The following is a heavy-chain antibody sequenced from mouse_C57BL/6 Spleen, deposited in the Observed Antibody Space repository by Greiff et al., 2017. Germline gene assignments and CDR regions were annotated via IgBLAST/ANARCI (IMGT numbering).Heavy chain of an antibody. V-gene: IGHV5-17*01. CDR2: ISSGSSTI. CDR1: GFTFSDYG. Sequence: EVNLVESGGGLVKPGGSLKLSCAASGFTFSDYGMHWVRQAPEKGLEWVAYISSGSSTISYADTVKGQFTISRDNAMNTLFLQMTSLRSEDTAMYYCAIPYSGSSLDYWGQGTTLTVSS. J-gene: IGHJ2*01. CDR3: AIPYSGSSLDY. D-gene: IGHD1-1*01.